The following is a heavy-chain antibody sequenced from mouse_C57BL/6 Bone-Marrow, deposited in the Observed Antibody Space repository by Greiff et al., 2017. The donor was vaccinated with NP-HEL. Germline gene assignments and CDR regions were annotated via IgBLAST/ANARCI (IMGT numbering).Heavy chain of an antibody. Sequence: EVKLQESGPGLVKPSQSLSLTCSVTGYSITSGYYWNWIRQFPGNKLEWMGYISYDGSNNYNPSLKNRISITRDTSKNQFFLKLNSVTTEDTATYYCASLGSSHFDVWGTGTTVTVSS. D-gene: IGHD1-1*01. V-gene: IGHV3-6*01. CDR1: GYSITSGYY. CDR2: ISYDGSN. CDR3: ASLGSSHFDV. J-gene: IGHJ1*03.